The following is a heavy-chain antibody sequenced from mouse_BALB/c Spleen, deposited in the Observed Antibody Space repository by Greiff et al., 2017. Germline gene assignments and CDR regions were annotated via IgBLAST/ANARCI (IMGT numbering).Heavy chain of an antibody. CDR3: ARGGGGCYFDY. CDR1: GFTFSSYA. CDR2: ISSGGST. V-gene: IGHV5-6-5*01. Sequence: EVKLVESGGGLVKPGGSLKLSCAASGFTFSSYAMSWVRQTPEKRLEWVASISSGGSTYYPDSVKGRFTISRDNARNILYLQMSSLRSDDTAMYYCARGGGGCYFDYWGQGTTLTVSS. J-gene: IGHJ2*01. D-gene: IGHD1-1*02.